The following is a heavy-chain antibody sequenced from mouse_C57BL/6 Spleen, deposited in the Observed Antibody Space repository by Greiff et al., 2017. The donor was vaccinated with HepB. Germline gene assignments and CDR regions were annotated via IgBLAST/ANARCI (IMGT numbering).Heavy chain of an antibody. J-gene: IGHJ4*01. CDR3: ARDYYGKYYAMDY. D-gene: IGHD2-1*01. V-gene: IGHV3-6*01. CDR1: GYSITSGYY. Sequence: EVKLMESGPGLVKPSQSLSLTCSVTGYSITSGYYWNWIRQFPGNKLEWMGYISYDGSNNYNPSLKNRITITRNPSKNQFFLKLKSVTTEDTATDYCARDYYGKYYAMDYWGQGTSVTVSS. CDR2: ISYDGSN.